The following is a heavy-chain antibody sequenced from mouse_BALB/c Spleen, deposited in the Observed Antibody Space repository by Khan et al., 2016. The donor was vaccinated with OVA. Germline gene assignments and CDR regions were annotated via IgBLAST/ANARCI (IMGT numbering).Heavy chain of an antibody. V-gene: IGHV9-1*02. D-gene: IGHD4-1*02. CDR1: GYTFTNYG. CDR3: ARSNSYWYFDV. J-gene: IGHJ1*01. Sequence: QIQLVQSGPELKKPGETVKISCKASGYTFTNYGMNWVKQAPGKGLKWMGWINTYTGETTYADDFKGRFAFSLETSASTAFLQINNLKNEDIATYFCARSNSYWYFDVWGAETTVTVSS. CDR2: INTYTGET.